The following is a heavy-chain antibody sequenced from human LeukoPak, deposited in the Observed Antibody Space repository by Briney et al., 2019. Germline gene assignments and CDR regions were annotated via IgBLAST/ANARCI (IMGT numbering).Heavy chain of an antibody. J-gene: IGHJ4*02. Sequence: SETLSLTCTVSGGSISSYYWSWIRQPAGKGLEWIGEINHSGSTNYNPSLKSRVTISVDTSKNQFSLKLSSVTAADTAVYYCARGGGARSIDYWGQGTLVTVSS. CDR1: GGSISSYY. CDR3: ARGGGARSIDY. V-gene: IGHV4-34*01. CDR2: INHSGST. D-gene: IGHD3-10*01.